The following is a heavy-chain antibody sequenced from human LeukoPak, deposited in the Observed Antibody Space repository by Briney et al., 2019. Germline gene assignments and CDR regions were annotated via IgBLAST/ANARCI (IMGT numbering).Heavy chain of an antibody. CDR3: AKCSTSCLNWFDP. J-gene: IGHJ5*02. Sequence: GASVKVSCKASGYTFTSYAMSWVRQAPGKGLEWVSVISGSGGSTYYADSVKGRFTISRDNSKNTLYLQMNSLRAKDTAVYFCAKCSTSCLNWFDPWGQGTLVTVSS. CDR1: GYTFTSYA. D-gene: IGHD2-2*01. V-gene: IGHV3-23*01. CDR2: ISGSGGST.